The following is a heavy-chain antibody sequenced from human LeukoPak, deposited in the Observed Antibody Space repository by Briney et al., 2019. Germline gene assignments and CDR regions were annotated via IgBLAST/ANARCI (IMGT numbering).Heavy chain of an antibody. CDR2: INPSGGST. V-gene: IGHV1-46*01. CDR3: ARDGPRIAALGEDFDY. Sequence: ASVKVSCKASGYTFTSYYMHWVRQAPGQGLEWMGIINPSGGSTSYAQKFQGRVTMTRDTSTSTVYMELSSLRSKDTAVYYCARDGPRIAALGEDFDYWGQGTLATVSS. J-gene: IGHJ4*02. CDR1: GYTFTSYY. D-gene: IGHD6-6*01.